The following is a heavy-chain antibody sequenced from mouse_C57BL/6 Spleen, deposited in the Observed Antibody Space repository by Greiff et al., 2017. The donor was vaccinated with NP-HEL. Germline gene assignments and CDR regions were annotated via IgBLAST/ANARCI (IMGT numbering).Heavy chain of an antibody. CDR3: ATQINYLFAY. J-gene: IGHJ3*01. V-gene: IGHV5-17*01. Sequence: EVMLVESGGGLVKPGGSLKLSCAASGFTFSDYGMHWVRQAPEQGLEWVAYISSGSSTIYYADTVKGRFTISRDNATNTLFLQMTSLRSEDTAMYYCATQINYLFAYWGQGTLVTVSA. CDR2: ISSGSSTI. D-gene: IGHD2-1*01. CDR1: GFTFSDYG.